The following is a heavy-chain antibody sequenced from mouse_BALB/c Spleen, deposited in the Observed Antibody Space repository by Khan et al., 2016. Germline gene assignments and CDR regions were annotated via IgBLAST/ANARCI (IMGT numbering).Heavy chain of an antibody. CDR3: ARYLYYYGSSYGAMDY. V-gene: IGHV3-8*02. Sequence: VQLKESGPSLVKPSQTLSLTCSVTGDSITSGYWNWIRKFPGNKLEYMGYISYSGSTYYNPSLKSRISITRDTSKNQYYLQLNSVTTEDTATYYCARYLYYYGSSYGAMDYWGQGTSVTVSS. CDR2: ISYSGST. D-gene: IGHD1-1*01. J-gene: IGHJ4*01. CDR1: GDSITSGY.